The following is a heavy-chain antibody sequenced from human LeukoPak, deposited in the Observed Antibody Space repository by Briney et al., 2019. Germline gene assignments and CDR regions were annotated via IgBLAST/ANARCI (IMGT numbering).Heavy chain of an antibody. CDR3: ARSGVSGHSSGRYGGGYYYMDV. Sequence: SETLSLTCTGSGDSITNSPYDWVWIRQSPGTGLEWIGSISYSGSAYYNPSLKSRVSMFLEAPKNQFSLELTSVTAADTAVYYCARSGVSGHSSGRYGGGYYYMDVWGKGTTVAVSS. J-gene: IGHJ6*03. V-gene: IGHV4-39*01. D-gene: IGHD6-19*01. CDR1: GDSITNSPYD. CDR2: ISYSGSA.